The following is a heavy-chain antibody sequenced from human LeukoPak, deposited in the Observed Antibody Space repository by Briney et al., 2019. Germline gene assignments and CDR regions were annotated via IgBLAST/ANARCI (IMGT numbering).Heavy chain of an antibody. Sequence: SETLSLTCTVSGGSISSYYWSWIRQPPGKGLEWIGYIYYSGSTNYNPSLKSRVTISVDTSRNQFSLKLSSVTAADTAVYYCARLAAWAFDIWGQGTMVTVSS. CDR2: IYYSGST. CDR1: GGSISSYY. J-gene: IGHJ3*02. CDR3: ARLAAWAFDI. V-gene: IGHV4-59*01.